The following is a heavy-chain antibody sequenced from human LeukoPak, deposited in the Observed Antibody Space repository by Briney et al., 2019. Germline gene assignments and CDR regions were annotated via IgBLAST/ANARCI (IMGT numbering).Heavy chain of an antibody. CDR3: ARGRRPAGFSARYYFDF. V-gene: IGHV1-46*01. J-gene: IGHJ4*02. CDR2: INPSGDPT. CDR1: GYTFTSYY. Sequence: ASVKVSCKASGYTFTSYYMHWVRQAPGQGLEWVGIINPSGDPTTYAQKFQGRVTMTSDMSTSTVYMELSSLRSEDTAVYYCARGRRPAGFSARYYFDFWDQGTLVPVSS.